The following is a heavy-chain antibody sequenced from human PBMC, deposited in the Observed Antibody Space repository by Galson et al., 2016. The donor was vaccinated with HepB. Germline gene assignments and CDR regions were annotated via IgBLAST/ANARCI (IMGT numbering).Heavy chain of an antibody. CDR1: GGSVNSDSHY. D-gene: IGHD5-18*01. CDR2: VYYTGDT. J-gene: IGHJ4*02. Sequence: SETLSLTCTVSGGSVNSDSHYWSWIRQPPGKGLEWIGYVYYTGDTNYNPSLKSRLTILLDTSKNQFSLKLTSATVADTAVYYCATSENPRRGYSYGCWGQGTLVTVSS. V-gene: IGHV4-61*01. CDR3: ATSENPRRGYSYGC.